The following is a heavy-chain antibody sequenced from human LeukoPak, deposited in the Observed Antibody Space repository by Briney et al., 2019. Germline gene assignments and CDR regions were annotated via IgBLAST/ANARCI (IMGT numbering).Heavy chain of an antibody. V-gene: IGHV3-30*02. CDR3: AKGYSSGWYGLFDY. Sequence: GGSLRLSCVASGFTFSTYGMHWVRQTPGKGLEWVAFIQYDGSNKYYADSVKGRFTISRDNSKNTLYLQMNSLRAEDTAVYYCAKGYSSGWYGLFDYWGQGILVSVSS. J-gene: IGHJ4*02. CDR1: GFTFSTYG. CDR2: IQYDGSNK. D-gene: IGHD6-19*01.